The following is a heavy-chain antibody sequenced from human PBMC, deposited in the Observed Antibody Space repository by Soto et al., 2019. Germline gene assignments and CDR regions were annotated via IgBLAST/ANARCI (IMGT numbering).Heavy chain of an antibody. CDR2: IYHSGTT. J-gene: IGHJ4*02. CDR1: GGSISSTNW. CDR3: AFPETADFDY. Sequence: SETLSLTCAVSGGSISSTNWWTWVRQSPGRGLEWIGEIYHSGTTNYSPSLKSRVNIAVDMSTNHFSLTLISVTAADTAVYYCAFPETADFDYWGKGTLVTVSA. D-gene: IGHD1-1*01. V-gene: IGHV4-4*02.